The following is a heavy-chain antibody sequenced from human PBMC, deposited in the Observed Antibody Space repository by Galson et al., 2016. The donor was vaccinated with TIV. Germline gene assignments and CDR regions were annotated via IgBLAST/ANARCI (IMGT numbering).Heavy chain of an antibody. D-gene: IGHD2-8*01. V-gene: IGHV3-66*01. J-gene: IGHJ4*02. CDR1: GFTVSSNY. Sequence: SLRLSCAASGFTVSSNYMSWVRQAPGKGLEWVSVISAGDITYYTDSVKGRFTISRDNSKNTLYLQMNSLRAEDTAVYYCARDSYCPHDVCYDPPVWCQGTLVTVSS. CDR3: ARDSYCPHDVCYDPPV. CDR2: ISAGDIT.